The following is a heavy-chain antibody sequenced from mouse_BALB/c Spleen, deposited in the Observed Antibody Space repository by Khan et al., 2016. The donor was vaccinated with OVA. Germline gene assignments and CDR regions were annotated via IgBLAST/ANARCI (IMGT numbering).Heavy chain of an antibody. V-gene: IGHV1S82*01. Sequence: QVQLQQSGAELVRPGASVKLSCKASGYSLTSYWMNWVKQRPGQGLEWIGMIHPSDSETTLNQKFKDKATLTVDKSSSTAYMPLSSPTAEDSAVYYGARGNTASYWYFGVWGAGTTVTVSS. CDR3: ARGNTASYWYFGV. CDR1: GYSLTSYW. D-gene: IGHD3-2*02. J-gene: IGHJ1*01. CDR2: IHPSDSET.